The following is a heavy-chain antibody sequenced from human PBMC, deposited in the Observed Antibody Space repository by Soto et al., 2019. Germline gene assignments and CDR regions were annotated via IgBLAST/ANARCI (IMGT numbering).Heavy chain of an antibody. CDR3: AHAYGGRSLS. J-gene: IGHJ5*02. CDR2: IYWDDSK. Sequence: QITLKESGPTLVKPTQTLTLTCTFSGFSLPTDRVGVGWIRQPPGKALEWLAVIYWDDSKTYRPSLKSRLTTTKDTSKHQVALTMTDMDPVDTATYYCAHAYGGRSLSWGQGTLVTVSS. D-gene: IGHD1-26*01. V-gene: IGHV2-5*02. CDR1: GFSLPTDRVG.